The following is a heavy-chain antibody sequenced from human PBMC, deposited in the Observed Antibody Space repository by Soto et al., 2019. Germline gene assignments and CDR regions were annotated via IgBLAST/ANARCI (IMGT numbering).Heavy chain of an antibody. CDR3: AKDMKQLASYYYYGMDV. Sequence: GGSLRLSCAASGFTFSSYAMSWVRQAPGKGLEWVSAISGSGGSTYYADSVKGRFTISRDNSKNTLYLQMNSLRAEDTAVYYCAKDMKQLASYYYYGMDVWGQGTTVTVSS. D-gene: IGHD6-13*01. V-gene: IGHV3-23*01. CDR1: GFTFSSYA. CDR2: ISGSGGST. J-gene: IGHJ6*02.